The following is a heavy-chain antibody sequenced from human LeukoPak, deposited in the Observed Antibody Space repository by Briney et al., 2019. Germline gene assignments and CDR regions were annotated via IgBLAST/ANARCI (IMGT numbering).Heavy chain of an antibody. Sequence: PGGSLRLSCAASGFTFSTYAMSWVRQAPGKGLEWVSGISGSGGSTYYADSVKGRFTISRDTSKNTLYLQMNSLRAEDTAVYYCAKDSSGYYSNFDHWGQGTLVTVSS. V-gene: IGHV3-23*01. D-gene: IGHD3-22*01. J-gene: IGHJ4*02. CDR3: AKDSSGYYSNFDH. CDR2: ISGSGGST. CDR1: GFTFSTYA.